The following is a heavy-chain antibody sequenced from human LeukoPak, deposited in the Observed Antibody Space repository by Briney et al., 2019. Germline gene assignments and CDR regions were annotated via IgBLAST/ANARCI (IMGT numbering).Heavy chain of an antibody. D-gene: IGHD3-22*01. CDR1: GGSISSGGYS. Sequence: PSQTLSLTCAVSGGSISSGGYSWSWIRQPPGKGLEWIGCIYHSGSTYYNPSLKSRVTISVDRSKNQFSLRLSSVTAADTAVYYCARRHYDSRVCAFDIWGQGTMVTVSS. J-gene: IGHJ3*02. V-gene: IGHV4-30-2*01. CDR3: ARRHYDSRVCAFDI. CDR2: IYHSGST.